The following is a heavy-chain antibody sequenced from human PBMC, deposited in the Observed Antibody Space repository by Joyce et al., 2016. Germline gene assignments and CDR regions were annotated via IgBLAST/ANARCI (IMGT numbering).Heavy chain of an antibody. CDR2: INPSGGST. CDR1: GSTFTNYY. Sequence: QVQLVQSGAEVKKPGASVKVSCKASGSTFTNYYMHWVRPAPGQGLEWMGIINPSGGSTNSAQKFQGRVTMTRDTSTITVYMELSSLRSEDTAVYYCARDTAMATGYYYYGMDVWGQGTTVTVSS. D-gene: IGHD5-18*01. CDR3: ARDTAMATGYYYYGMDV. V-gene: IGHV1-46*01. J-gene: IGHJ6*02.